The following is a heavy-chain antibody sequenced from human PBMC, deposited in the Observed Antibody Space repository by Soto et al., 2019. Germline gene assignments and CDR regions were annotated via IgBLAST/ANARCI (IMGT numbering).Heavy chain of an antibody. CDR1: GGSINDFY. Sequence: SETLSLTCTVSGGSINDFYWSWIRQPRGKGLEWIGYIYYSGSTDYNPSLKGRVTISVDTSKDQFSLKLRSVTAADTAVYYCARVGGVAARTFDYWGQGTLVTVSS. V-gene: IGHV4-59*01. J-gene: IGHJ4*02. CDR2: IYYSGST. CDR3: ARVGGVAARTFDY. D-gene: IGHD6-6*01.